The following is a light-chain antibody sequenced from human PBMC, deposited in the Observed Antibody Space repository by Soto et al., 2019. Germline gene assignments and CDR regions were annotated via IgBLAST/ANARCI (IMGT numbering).Light chain of an antibody. CDR1: QSVSSN. Sequence: EFVLTQSPGTLSLSPGERATLSCRASQSVSSNLGWYQKKPGQAPRLLIYDASTRATGIPARFSGSGSGTEFTLTISSLQSEDFAVYYCQQYNNWWTFGQGTKVDIK. V-gene: IGKV3-15*01. J-gene: IGKJ1*01. CDR3: QQYNNWWT. CDR2: DAS.